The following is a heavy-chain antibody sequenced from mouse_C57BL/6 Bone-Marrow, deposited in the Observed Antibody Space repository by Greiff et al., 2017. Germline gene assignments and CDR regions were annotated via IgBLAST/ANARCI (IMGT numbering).Heavy chain of an antibody. Sequence: EVMLVESGGGLVKPGGSLKLSCAASGFTFSSYAMSWVRQTPEKRLEWVATISDGGSYTYYPDNVQGRFTISRDNAKNTLYLQMSHLKSEDTAMYYCASSFFYYAMDYWGQGTSVTVSS. CDR3: ASSFFYYAMDY. V-gene: IGHV5-4*03. CDR1: GFTFSSYA. J-gene: IGHJ4*01. D-gene: IGHD1-1*01. CDR2: ISDGGSYT.